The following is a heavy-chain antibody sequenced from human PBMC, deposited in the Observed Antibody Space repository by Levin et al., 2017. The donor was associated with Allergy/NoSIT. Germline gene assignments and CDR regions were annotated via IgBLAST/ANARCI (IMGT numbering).Heavy chain of an antibody. CDR1: GFTFSSYA. Sequence: GGSLRLSCAASGFTFSSYAMSWVRQAPGKGLEWVSAISGSGGSTYYADSVKGRFTISRDNSKNTLYLQMNSLRAEDTAVYYCAKGVYYDILTGYYSYWGQGTLVTVSS. CDR2: ISGSGGST. D-gene: IGHD3-9*01. J-gene: IGHJ4*02. CDR3: AKGVYYDILTGYYSY. V-gene: IGHV3-23*01.